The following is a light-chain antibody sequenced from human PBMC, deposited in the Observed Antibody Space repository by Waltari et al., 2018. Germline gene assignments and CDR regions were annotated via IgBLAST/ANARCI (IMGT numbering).Light chain of an antibody. CDR1: QTVLYSSKNKNY. CDR2: WAS. J-gene: IGKJ2*01. CDR3: QQYYTTPPYT. Sequence: DIVMTQSPDSLAVSLGERATINCKSSQTVLYSSKNKNYLAWYQQKPGQPPKLLVYWASTRESGVPDRFSGSGSGTDFTLTISSLQAEDVAVYYCQQYYTTPPYTFGQGTKLEI. V-gene: IGKV4-1*01.